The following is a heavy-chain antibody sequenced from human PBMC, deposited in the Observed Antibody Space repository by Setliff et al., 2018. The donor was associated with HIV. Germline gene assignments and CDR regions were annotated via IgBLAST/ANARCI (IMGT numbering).Heavy chain of an antibody. J-gene: IGHJ4*02. CDR3: ARGDYYDSSGYSLYYFDY. CDR2: IYNTGST. D-gene: IGHD3-22*01. Sequence: SETLSLTCTVTGGSISSGGFYWTWIRQHPGKGLEWIGYIYNTGSTYHSPSLESRVTISIDTSKNQFSLKLSSVTAADTAVYYCARGDYYDSSGYSLYYFDYWGQGTLVT. CDR1: GGSISSGGFY. V-gene: IGHV4-31*03.